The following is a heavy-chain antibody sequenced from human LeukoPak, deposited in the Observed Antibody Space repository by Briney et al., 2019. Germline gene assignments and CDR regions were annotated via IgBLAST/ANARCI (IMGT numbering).Heavy chain of an antibody. J-gene: IGHJ4*02. CDR3: ARVDYDILTGYSDVYFDY. D-gene: IGHD3-9*01. V-gene: IGHV1-3*01. Sequence: GASVKVSCKAPGYTFTSYALHWVRQAPGQRLGGMGWINAGNGNTKYSQKLQGRVTITRDTSASTAYMELSSLRSEDTAVYYCARVDYDILTGYSDVYFDYWGQGTLVTVSS. CDR1: GYTFTSYA. CDR2: INAGNGNT.